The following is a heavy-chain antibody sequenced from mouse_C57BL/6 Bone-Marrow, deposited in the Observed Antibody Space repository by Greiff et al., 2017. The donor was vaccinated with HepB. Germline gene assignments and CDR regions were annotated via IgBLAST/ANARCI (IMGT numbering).Heavy chain of an antibody. J-gene: IGHJ3*01. Sequence: EVQGVESGGGLVQPGGSLKLSCAASGFTFSDYGMAWVRQAPRKGPEWVAFISNLAYSIYYADTVTGRFTISRENAKNTLYLEMSSLRSDDTAMYYCARRGDDYDGFAYWGQGTLVTVSA. CDR3: ARRGDDYDGFAY. CDR2: ISNLAYSI. D-gene: IGHD2-4*01. CDR1: GFTFSDYG. V-gene: IGHV5-15*01.